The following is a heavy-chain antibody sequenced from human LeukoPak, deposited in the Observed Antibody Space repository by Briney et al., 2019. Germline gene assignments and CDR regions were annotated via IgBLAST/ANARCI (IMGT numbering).Heavy chain of an antibody. J-gene: IGHJ4*02. CDR1: GFTFSGSA. D-gene: IGHD5-18*01. V-gene: IGHV3-73*01. Sequence: GGSLRLSCAASGFTFSGSAMHWVRQASGKELEWVGRIRSKANSYATAYAASVKGRFTISRDDSKNTAYLQMNSLKTEDTAVYYCTRLVDTALSFDYWGQGTLVTVSS. CDR2: IRSKANSYAT. CDR3: TRLVDTALSFDY.